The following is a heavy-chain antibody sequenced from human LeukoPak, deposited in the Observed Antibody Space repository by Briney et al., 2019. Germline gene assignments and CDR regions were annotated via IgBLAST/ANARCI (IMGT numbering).Heavy chain of an antibody. CDR1: GFAFSNYG. Sequence: GRSLRLSCAASGFAFSNYGMHWVRQAPGKGLEWVAMIKPDGSEKYYVDSVKGLFTISRDNAKNSLYLQMTSLRAEDTAVYYCTRDASGDTNSGPRMDVWGQGTTVTVSS. D-gene: IGHD1-26*01. CDR2: IKPDGSEK. J-gene: IGHJ6*02. V-gene: IGHV3-7*05. CDR3: TRDASGDTNSGPRMDV.